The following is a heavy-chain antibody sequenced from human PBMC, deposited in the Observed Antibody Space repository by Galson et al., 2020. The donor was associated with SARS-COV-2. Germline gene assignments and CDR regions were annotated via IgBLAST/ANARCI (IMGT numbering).Heavy chain of an antibody. Sequence: GGSLRLSCAASGFTFSSYAMNWVRQAPGKGLEWVAVISYDGSNEYYADSVKGRFTISRDNSKNTLYLQMNSLRGEDTAVYYCARDRGKQSSRPIWFDPWGQGTLVTVSS. CDR3: ARDRGKQSSRPIWFDP. D-gene: IGHD6-13*01. CDR2: ISYDGSNE. J-gene: IGHJ5*02. V-gene: IGHV3-30-3*01. CDR1: GFTFSSYA.